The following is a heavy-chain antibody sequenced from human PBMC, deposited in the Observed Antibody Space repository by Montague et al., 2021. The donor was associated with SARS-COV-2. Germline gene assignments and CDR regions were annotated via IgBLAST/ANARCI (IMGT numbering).Heavy chain of an antibody. Sequence: SETLSLTCTVSGGSLSSYYCRWVRPPQGTGLGSVGYVCFSESTNSNPSLMSRVTISVDTSTNQFSLNLSSVTAADTAVYYCARHVSGSLTHFHHWGQRSLVTVSS. V-gene: IGHV4-59*08. J-gene: IGHJ1*01. CDR2: VCFSEST. D-gene: IGHD1-26*01. CDR3: ARHVSGSLTHFHH. CDR1: GGSLSSYY.